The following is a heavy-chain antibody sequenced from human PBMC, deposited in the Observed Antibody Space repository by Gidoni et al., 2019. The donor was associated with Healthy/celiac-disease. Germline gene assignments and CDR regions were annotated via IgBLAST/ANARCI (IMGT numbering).Heavy chain of an antibody. CDR3: ARHGPDPAPSYGVPFDY. J-gene: IGHJ4*02. Sequence: QLQLQESGPGLVKPSETLSLTCTVSGGSLSRSSYYWGWNRQPPGKGLEWIGSIYYSGSTYYNPSLKSRVTISVDTSKNQFSLKLSSVTAADTAVYYCARHGPDPAPSYGVPFDYWGQGTLVTVSS. D-gene: IGHD5-18*01. V-gene: IGHV4-39*01. CDR1: GGSLSRSSYY. CDR2: IYYSGST.